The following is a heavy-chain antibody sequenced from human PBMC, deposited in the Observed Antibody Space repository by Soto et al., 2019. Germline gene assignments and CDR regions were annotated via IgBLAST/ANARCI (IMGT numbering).Heavy chain of an antibody. J-gene: IGHJ4*02. V-gene: IGHV3-30*18. Sequence: LRLSCAASGFTFNIYGMHWVRQAPDKGLEWVALISYDGSNQYYADSAKGRFTISRDNSKNTLFLQMDSLRADDTAVYYCAKDQASGQGSFDSWGQGTLVTVSS. CDR1: GFTFNIYG. CDR2: ISYDGSNQ. CDR3: AKDQASGQGSFDS.